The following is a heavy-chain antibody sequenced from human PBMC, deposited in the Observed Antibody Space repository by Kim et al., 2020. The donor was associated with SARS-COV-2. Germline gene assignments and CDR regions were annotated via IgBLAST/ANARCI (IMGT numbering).Heavy chain of an antibody. D-gene: IGHD5-12*01. CDR1: GGSFSGYY. Sequence: SETLSLTCAVYGGSFSGYYWSWIRQPPGKGLEWIGEINHSGSTNYNPSLKSRVTISVDTSKNQFSLKLSSVTAADTAVYYCARARGRIVATTLDYWGQGT. V-gene: IGHV4-34*01. CDR3: ARARGRIVATTLDY. CDR2: INHSGST. J-gene: IGHJ4*02.